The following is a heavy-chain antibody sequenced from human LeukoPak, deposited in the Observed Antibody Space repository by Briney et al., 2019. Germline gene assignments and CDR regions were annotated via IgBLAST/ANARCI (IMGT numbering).Heavy chain of an antibody. D-gene: IGHD2-15*01. CDR2: INHSGST. CDR1: GGSFSGYY. J-gene: IGHJ4*02. V-gene: IGHV4-34*01. CDR3: SSQRGVRYCNGGNCYSGALDY. Sequence: SETLSLTCAVYGGSFSGYYWSWIRQPPGKGLEWIGEINHSGSTNYNPSLKSRVTISVDTSKNQFSLKLSSVTAADTAVYYCSSQRGVRYCNGGNCYSGALDYWGQGTLVTVSS.